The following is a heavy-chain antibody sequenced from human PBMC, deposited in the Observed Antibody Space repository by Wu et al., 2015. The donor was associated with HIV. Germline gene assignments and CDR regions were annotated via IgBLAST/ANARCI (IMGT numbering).Heavy chain of an antibody. CDR2: INPTSGNT. CDR1: GYYFSSHD. Sequence: QVQLVQSGAEVKKPGASLRVSCKASGYYFSSHDINWVRQATGQGLEWMGWINPTSGNTGYVQKFQVRVTMTMNTSINTAYMELSSLRSEDTAVYYCARGPGPVRGPGPGPTWFRPRGAQGTLVHRLL. J-gene: IGHJ4*02. V-gene: IGHV1-8*01. CDR3: ARGPGPVRGPGPGPTWFRPR. D-gene: IGHD3-10*01.